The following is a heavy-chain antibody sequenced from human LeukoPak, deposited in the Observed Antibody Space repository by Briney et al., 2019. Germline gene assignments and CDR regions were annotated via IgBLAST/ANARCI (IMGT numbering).Heavy chain of an antibody. D-gene: IGHD3-22*01. CDR1: GGSINNYY. CDR3: ARHRGSGYPYFDY. Sequence: PPETLSLTCTVSGGSINNYYWSWIRQPPGKGLEWIGYIYYTGSTNYNPSLKSRVTISVDTSKSHFSLKMSTLTAADTAVYYCARHRGSGYPYFDYWGQGTLVTVFS. CDR2: IYYTGST. J-gene: IGHJ4*02. V-gene: IGHV4-59*01.